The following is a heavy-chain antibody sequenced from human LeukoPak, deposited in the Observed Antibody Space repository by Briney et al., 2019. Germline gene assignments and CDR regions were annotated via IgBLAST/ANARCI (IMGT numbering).Heavy chain of an antibody. Sequence: QTLALTCAISGDSVSSNRATWTWIRQSPSRGLEWLGRTYFSSKWYNDYAVSVKNRITINPDTSKNEFSLQLNSVTPEDTAVYYCARGRGDNDFDYWGQGTLV. V-gene: IGHV6-1*01. CDR2: TYFSSKWYN. J-gene: IGHJ4*02. D-gene: IGHD5-24*01. CDR1: GDSVSSNRAT. CDR3: ARGRGDNDFDY.